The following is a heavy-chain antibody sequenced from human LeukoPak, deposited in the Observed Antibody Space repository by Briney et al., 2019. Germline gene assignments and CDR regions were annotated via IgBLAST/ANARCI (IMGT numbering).Heavy chain of an antibody. CDR2: ISAYNGNT. D-gene: IGHD3-22*01. CDR3: ARAPAPYYYDSSGLFDY. J-gene: IGHJ4*02. Sequence: ASVKVSCKASGYTFTSYGISWVRQAPGQGLEWMGWISAYNGNTNYAQKLQGRVTMTTDTSTSTAYMELRSLRSDDTAVYYCARAPAPYYYDSSGLFDYWGQGTLVTVSS. V-gene: IGHV1-18*01. CDR1: GYTFTSYG.